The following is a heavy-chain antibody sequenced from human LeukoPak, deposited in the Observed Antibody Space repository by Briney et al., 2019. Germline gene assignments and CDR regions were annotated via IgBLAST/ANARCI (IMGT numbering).Heavy chain of an antibody. CDR1: GGSISSGGYS. CDR2: IYHSGST. Sequence: SETLSLTCAVSGGSISSGGYSWSWIRQPPGKGLEWIGYIYHSGSTYYNPSLKSRVTISVDRSKNQFSLKLSSVTAADTAVYYRAGYEGDWFDPWGQGTLVTVSS. J-gene: IGHJ5*02. D-gene: IGHD3-3*01. V-gene: IGHV4-30-2*01. CDR3: AGYEGDWFDP.